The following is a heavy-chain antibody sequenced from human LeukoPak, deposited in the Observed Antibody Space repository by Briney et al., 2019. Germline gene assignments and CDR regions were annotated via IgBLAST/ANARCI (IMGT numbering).Heavy chain of an antibody. CDR1: GGSFSGYY. CDR2: INHSGST. V-gene: IGHV4-34*01. CDR3: AGGRVWLAFDS. D-gene: IGHD5-18*01. J-gene: IGHJ4*02. Sequence: SETLSLTCAVYGGSFSGYYWSRIRQPPGKGREWIGEINHSGSTNYNPSLKSRVTISVDTSKNQFSLKLSSVTAADTAVYYCAGGRVWLAFDSWGQGTLLTVSS.